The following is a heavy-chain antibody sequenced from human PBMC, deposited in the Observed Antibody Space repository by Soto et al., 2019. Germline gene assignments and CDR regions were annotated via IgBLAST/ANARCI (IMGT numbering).Heavy chain of an antibody. Sequence: QVQLQESGPGLVKPSQTLSLTCTVSGGSISSGGYYWSWIRQHPGKGLEWIGYIYYSGSTYYNPSLKRRVTISVDTSKNQFSLKLSSVTAADTAVYYCARGGFSDLEWLFVYYYGMDVWGQGTTVTVSS. D-gene: IGHD3-3*01. CDR2: IYYSGST. J-gene: IGHJ6*02. V-gene: IGHV4-31*03. CDR1: GGSISSGGYY. CDR3: ARGGFSDLEWLFVYYYGMDV.